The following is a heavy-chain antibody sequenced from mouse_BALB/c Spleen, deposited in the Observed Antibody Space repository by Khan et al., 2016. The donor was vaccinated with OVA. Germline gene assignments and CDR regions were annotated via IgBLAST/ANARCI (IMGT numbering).Heavy chain of an antibody. Sequence: QIQLVQSGPELKKPGETVKISCKASGYTFTDSSMNWVKQAPGKGLKWMGWINTETGEPTYADDFKGRFAFSLETSASTAFLQINNLKHEDAATYCCAGRRHWEFDVWGAGTTVTVSS. V-gene: IGHV9-2-1*01. CDR2: INTETGEP. CDR3: AGRRHWEFDV. J-gene: IGHJ1*01. CDR1: GYTFTDSS.